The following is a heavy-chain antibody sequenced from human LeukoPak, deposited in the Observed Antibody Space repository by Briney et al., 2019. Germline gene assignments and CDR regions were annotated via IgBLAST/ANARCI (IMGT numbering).Heavy chain of an antibody. V-gene: IGHV3-30*18. CDR3: AKGYANYYMDV. D-gene: IGHD2-2*01. CDR2: ISYDGSNK. J-gene: IGHJ6*03. Sequence: GGSLRLSCAASGFTFSSYGMHWVRQAPGKGLEWVAVISYDGSNKYYADSVKGRFTISRDNSKNTVNLQMNSLRVEDTAVYYCAKGYANYYMDVWGKGTTVTISS. CDR1: GFTFSSYG.